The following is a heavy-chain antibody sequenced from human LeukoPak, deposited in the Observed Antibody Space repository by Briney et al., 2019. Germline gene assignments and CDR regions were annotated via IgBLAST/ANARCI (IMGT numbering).Heavy chain of an antibody. V-gene: IGHV4-4*07. D-gene: IGHD6-13*01. CDR2: IYASGNT. J-gene: IGHJ4*02. CDR1: GGSISSYY. Sequence: SETLSLTCTVSGGSISSYYWSWVRQPAGKGLEWIGRIYASGNTNYNPSLKGRVTMTVDTSKNQFSLNLSSVTAADTAVYYCARGRGSSWYYFDSWGQGALVTVSP. CDR3: ARGRGSSWYYFDS.